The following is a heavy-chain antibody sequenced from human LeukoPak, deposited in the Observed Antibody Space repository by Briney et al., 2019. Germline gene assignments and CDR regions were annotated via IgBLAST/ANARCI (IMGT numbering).Heavy chain of an antibody. Sequence: VASVTVSCKASGYTFTGYYMHWVRQAPGQGLEWMGWISAYNGNTNYAQKLQGRVTMTTDTSTSTAYMELRSLRSDDTAVYYCARDGTPISIDSSGYFDYWGQGTLVTVSS. CDR3: ARDGTPISIDSSGYFDY. V-gene: IGHV1-18*04. D-gene: IGHD1-1*01. CDR2: ISAYNGNT. J-gene: IGHJ4*02. CDR1: GYTFTGYY.